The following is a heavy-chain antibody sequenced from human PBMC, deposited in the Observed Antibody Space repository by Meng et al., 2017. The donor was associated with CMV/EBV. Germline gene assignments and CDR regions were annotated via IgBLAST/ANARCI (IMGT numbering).Heavy chain of an antibody. Sequence: SDTLSLTCTVYGCSTSSYYWSWSRQPPGKGLEWIGYIYYSGNTNYNPSLKSRITISVDTFKNQFSLKLSSVAAADTAVYYCARSAGTRSYYYGMDVWGQGTTVTVSS. V-gene: IGHV4-59*01. J-gene: IGHJ6*02. CDR3: ARSAGTRSYYYGMDV. CDR2: IYYSGNT. CDR1: GCSTSSYY. D-gene: IGHD1-26*01.